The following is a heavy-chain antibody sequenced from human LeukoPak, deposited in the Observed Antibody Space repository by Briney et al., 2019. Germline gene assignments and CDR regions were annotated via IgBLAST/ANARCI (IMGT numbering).Heavy chain of an antibody. CDR3: ARSGYTISAYHSDF. CDR1: GVSIQSYW. D-gene: IGHD5-18*01. Sequence: SESLSLTCDVSGVSIQSYWWSWVRKPAGKGLEWIGRIYTTGRTNYSPSFQSRVTMSIDVSSNQFSLTLRSVTAADTAVYYCARSGYTISAYHSDFWGQGAPVTVSS. CDR2: IYTTGRT. V-gene: IGHV4-4*07. J-gene: IGHJ4*02.